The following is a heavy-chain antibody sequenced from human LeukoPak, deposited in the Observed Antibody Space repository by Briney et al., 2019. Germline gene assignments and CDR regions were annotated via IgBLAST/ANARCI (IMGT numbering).Heavy chain of an antibody. V-gene: IGHV4-59*08. D-gene: IGHD3-22*01. Sequence: SETLSLTCTVSGGSISSYYWSWIRQPPGKGLEWIGYIYYSGSTNYNPSLKSRVTISVDTSKNQFSLKLSSVTAADTAVYYCARRGGGYYYDSSGYYHTYYTFDYWGQGTLVTVSS. CDR2: IYYSGST. CDR1: GGSISSYY. J-gene: IGHJ4*02. CDR3: ARRGGGYYYDSSGYYHTYYTFDY.